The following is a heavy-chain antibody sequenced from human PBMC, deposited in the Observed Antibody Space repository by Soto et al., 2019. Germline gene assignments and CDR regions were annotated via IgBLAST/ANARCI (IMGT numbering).Heavy chain of an antibody. V-gene: IGHV4-4*07. J-gene: IGHJ5*02. CDR2: IYSSGNT. Sequence: SETLSLTCSVSCGTISGYYWTWIRQPAGKGLEWIGRIYSSGNTKYNPSLQSRVTMSLDTSNNQFSLRLTSVTAADTAVYYCARGQRFSDWFDPWGQGTLVTVSS. CDR1: CGTISGYY. CDR3: ARGQRFSDWFDP. D-gene: IGHD3-3*01.